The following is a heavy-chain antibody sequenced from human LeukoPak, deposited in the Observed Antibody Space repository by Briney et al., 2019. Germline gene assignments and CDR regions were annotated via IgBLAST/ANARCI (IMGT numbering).Heavy chain of an antibody. CDR2: IYYSGST. D-gene: IGHD6-6*01. J-gene: IGHJ4*02. CDR3: ARQARTALNYFDY. Sequence: SQTLSPTCTVSGGSISSGGYYWSWLRQHPGKGLEWIGYIYYSGSTYYNPSLKSRVTISVDTSKNQFSLKLSSVTAADTAVYYCARQARTALNYFDYWGQGTLVTVSS. V-gene: IGHV4-31*03. CDR1: GGSISSGGYY.